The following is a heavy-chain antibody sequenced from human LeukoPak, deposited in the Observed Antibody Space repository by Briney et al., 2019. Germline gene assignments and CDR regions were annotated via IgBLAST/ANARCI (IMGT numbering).Heavy chain of an antibody. D-gene: IGHD6-19*01. Sequence: PGRSLRLSCAASGFTFSSYAMHWVRQAPGKGLEWVAVISYDGSNKYYADSVKGRFTISRDNSKNTLYLQMNSLRAEDTAVYCCARANRQQWLVTPFDYWGQGTLVTVSS. V-gene: IGHV3-30*04. CDR1: GFTFSSYA. CDR3: ARANRQQWLVTPFDY. CDR2: ISYDGSNK. J-gene: IGHJ4*02.